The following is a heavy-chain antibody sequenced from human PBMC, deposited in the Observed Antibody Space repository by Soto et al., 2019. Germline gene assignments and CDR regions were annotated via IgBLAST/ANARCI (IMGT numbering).Heavy chain of an antibody. V-gene: IGHV3-30-3*01. CDR2: ISYDGSNK. CDR3: AGCIAAAVGRYYYGMDV. Sequence: QVQLVESGGGVVQPGRSLRLSCAASGFTFSSYAMHWVRQAPGKGLEWVAVISYDGSNKYYADSVKGRFTISRDNSKNKXYLQMNSLRAEDTAVYYCAGCIAAAVGRYYYGMDVWGQGTTVTVSS. J-gene: IGHJ6*02. D-gene: IGHD6-13*01. CDR1: GFTFSSYA.